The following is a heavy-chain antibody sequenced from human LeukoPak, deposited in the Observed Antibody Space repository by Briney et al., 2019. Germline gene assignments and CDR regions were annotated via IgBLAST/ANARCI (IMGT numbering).Heavy chain of an antibody. V-gene: IGHV4-39*01. Sequence: SETLSLTCTVSGGSISSSSYYWGWIRQPPGKGLEWIGSIYYSGSTYYNPSLKSRVTISVDTSKNQFSLKLSSVTAADTAVYYCARHRGYCSSTSCSLGWFDPWGQGTLVTVSS. CDR3: ARHRGYCSSTSCSLGWFDP. J-gene: IGHJ5*02. D-gene: IGHD2-2*01. CDR1: GGSISSSSYY. CDR2: IYYSGST.